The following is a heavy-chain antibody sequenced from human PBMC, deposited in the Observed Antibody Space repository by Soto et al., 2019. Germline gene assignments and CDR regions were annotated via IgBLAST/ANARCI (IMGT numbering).Heavy chain of an antibody. Sequence: GEPLKISCKRSGYKFAIYWIGWVRQMPGRGVEWMGIIDPGDSDTRYSPSFQRQVTISVDKSINTAYLQWSSLKASDTAMYYCVRVILAATTDPNYFDYWGQGTLVTVSS. D-gene: IGHD1-26*01. CDR3: VRVILAATTDPNYFDY. J-gene: IGHJ4*02. CDR1: GYKFAIYW. V-gene: IGHV5-51*01. CDR2: IDPGDSDT.